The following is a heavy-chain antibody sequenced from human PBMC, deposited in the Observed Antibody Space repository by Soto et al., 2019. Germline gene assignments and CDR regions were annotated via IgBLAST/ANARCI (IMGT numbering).Heavy chain of an antibody. CDR3: ARVTPGNNLYYFSGLDF. D-gene: IGHD1-1*01. Sequence: QVHLVESGGGVVQPGKSLRLSCVASGFTFDTYGIHWVRLAPGKGLQWVALISYEGSNTYYADSVRGRFTISRDNSKNALYLQMNTLRPEDTGVYYCARVTPGNNLYYFSGLDFWGQGTSVTVSS. J-gene: IGHJ6*02. CDR1: GFTFDTYG. CDR2: ISYEGSNT. V-gene: IGHV3-30-3*01.